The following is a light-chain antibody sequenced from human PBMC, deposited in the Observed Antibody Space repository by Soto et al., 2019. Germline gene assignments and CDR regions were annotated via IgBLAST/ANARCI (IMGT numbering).Light chain of an antibody. CDR1: QSISNF. CDR3: QQSYSTPLT. CDR2: AAS. Sequence: DIQVTQSPSSLSASVGDRVTITCRASQSISNFLNWYQQKPGKAPKLLIYAASILQSGVPARFSGSGSGTDFTLTISSLQPEDFATYYCQQSYSTPLTFGGGTKVEIK. J-gene: IGKJ4*01. V-gene: IGKV1-39*01.